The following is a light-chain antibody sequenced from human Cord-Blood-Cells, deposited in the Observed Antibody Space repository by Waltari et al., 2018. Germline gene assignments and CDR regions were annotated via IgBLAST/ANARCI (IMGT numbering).Light chain of an antibody. CDR3: SSYTSSSTAV. CDR2: DVS. J-gene: IGLJ7*01. CDR1: SSDVGGSNC. Sequence: QSALPHLASVSGSPAQSITISCTGTSSDVGGSNCLSWYQQHPGKAPKLMIYDVSNRPSGVSNRFSGSKSGNTASLTISGLQAEDEADYYCSSYTSSSTAVFGGGTQLTVL. V-gene: IGLV2-14*01.